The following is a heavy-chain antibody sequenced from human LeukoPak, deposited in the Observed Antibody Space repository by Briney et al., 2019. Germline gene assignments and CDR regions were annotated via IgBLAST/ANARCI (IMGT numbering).Heavy chain of an antibody. J-gene: IGHJ4*02. CDR1: GFTFSDYY. D-gene: IGHD2-2*01. CDR3: ASEGRYCSSTSCSADY. Sequence: GGSLRLSCAASGFTFSDYYMSWIRQAPGKGLEWVSYISSSGSTIYYAPSVKGRFTISRDNAKNSLYLQMNSLRAEDTAVYYCASEGRYCSSTSCSADYWGQGTLVTVSS. CDR2: ISSSGSTI. V-gene: IGHV3-11*04.